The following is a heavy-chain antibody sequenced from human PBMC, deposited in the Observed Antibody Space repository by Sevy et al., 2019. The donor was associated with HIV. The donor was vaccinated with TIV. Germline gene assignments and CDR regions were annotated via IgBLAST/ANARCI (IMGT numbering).Heavy chain of an antibody. CDR3: TTMEYYHNIIGYSSGDY. J-gene: IGHJ4*02. CDR2: FDPEDGET. D-gene: IGHD3-22*01. CDR1: GYTLTELS. Sequence: ASVKVSCKVSGYTLTELSRHWVRQAPGKGLEWMGGFDPEDGETLYAQTFQGRVTMTEDTSTDTAYMELSSLRSEDTAVYYCTTMEYYHNIIGYSSGDYWGQGTLVTVSS. V-gene: IGHV1-24*01.